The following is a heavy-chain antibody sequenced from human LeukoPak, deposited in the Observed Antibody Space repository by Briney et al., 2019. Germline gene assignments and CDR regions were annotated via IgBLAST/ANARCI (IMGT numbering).Heavy chain of an antibody. Sequence: PSETLSLTCTVSGGSISSSVYFWGWIRQPPGNGLEWIGSIYYSGSTYQNPSLRSRLTASVDTSRNQFSLRLRSVTAADTAMYYCARHKVGSATVPAASFDYWGQGILVTASS. D-gene: IGHD2-2*01. CDR2: IYYSGST. V-gene: IGHV4-39*01. J-gene: IGHJ4*02. CDR1: GGSISSSVYF. CDR3: ARHKVGSATVPAASFDY.